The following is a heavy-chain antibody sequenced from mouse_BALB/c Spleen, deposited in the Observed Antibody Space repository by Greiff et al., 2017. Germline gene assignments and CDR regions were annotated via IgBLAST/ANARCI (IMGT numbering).Heavy chain of an antibody. D-gene: IGHD2-3*01. CDR2: ILPGSGST. Sequence: VQLQQSGAELMKPGASVKISCKATGYTFSSYWIEWVKQRPGHGLEWIGEILPGSGSTNYNEKFKGKATFTADTSSNTAYMQLSSLTSEDSAVYYCARGWLLRPYYAMDYWGQGTSVTVSS. V-gene: IGHV1-9*01. J-gene: IGHJ4*01. CDR3: ARGWLLRPYYAMDY. CDR1: GYTFSSYW.